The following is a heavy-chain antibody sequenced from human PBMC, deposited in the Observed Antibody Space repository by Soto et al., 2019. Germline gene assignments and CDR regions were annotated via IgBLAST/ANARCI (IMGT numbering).Heavy chain of an antibody. J-gene: IGHJ4*01. CDR3: ARELSETGTLYDFDD. CDR2: IWYDGSNK. D-gene: IGHD1-7*01. CDR1: GFTFSSYG. Sequence: QVQLVESGGGVVQPGRSLRLSCATSGFTFSSYGMHWVRQAPGKGLEWVTVIWYDGSNKYYADSVKGRFTVSRDNSKNTLYLQMNGRRAEDTAVYYCARELSETGTLYDFDDWGHGTLVTVSS. V-gene: IGHV3-33*01.